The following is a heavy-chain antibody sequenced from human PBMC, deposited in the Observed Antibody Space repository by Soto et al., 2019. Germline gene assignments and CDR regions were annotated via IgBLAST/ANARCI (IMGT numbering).Heavy chain of an antibody. CDR1: GGSFSGYY. Sequence: SETLSLTCAVYGGSFSGYYWSWIRQPPGKGLEWIGEINHSGSTSYNPSLKSRVTISVDTSKNQFSLKLSSVTAADTAVYYCARGHQLLQGGYYYYGMDVWGQGTTVTVSS. CDR3: ARGHQLLQGGYYYYGMDV. CDR2: INHSGST. J-gene: IGHJ6*02. V-gene: IGHV4-34*01. D-gene: IGHD2-2*01.